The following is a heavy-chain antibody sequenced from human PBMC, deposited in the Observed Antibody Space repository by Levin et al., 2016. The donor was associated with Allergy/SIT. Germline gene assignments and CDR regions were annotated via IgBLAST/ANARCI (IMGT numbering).Heavy chain of an antibody. V-gene: IGHV3-66*01. CDR2: IYSGGST. D-gene: IGHD1-26*01. CDR3: AASPSGSYYGRYFDY. Sequence: GGSLRLSCAASGFTFSSYSMNWVRQAPGKGLEWVSVIYSGGSTYYADSVKGRFTISRDNAKNSLYLQMNSLRAEDTAVYYCAASPSGSYYGRYFDYWGQGTLVTVSS. CDR1: GFTFSSYS. J-gene: IGHJ4*02.